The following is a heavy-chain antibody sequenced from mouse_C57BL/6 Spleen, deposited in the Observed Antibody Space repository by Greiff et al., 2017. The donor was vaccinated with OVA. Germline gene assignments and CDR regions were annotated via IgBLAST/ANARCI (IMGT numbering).Heavy chain of an antibody. D-gene: IGHD1-1*01. V-gene: IGHV1-31*01. CDR1: GYSFTGYY. CDR2: IYPYNGVS. CDR3: AREAGSSAWYFDV. Sequence: LVESGPELVKPGASVKISCKASGYSFTGYYMHWVKQSHGNILDWIGYIYPYNGVSSFNQKFKGKATLTVDKSSSTAYMELRSLTSEDSAVYYCAREAGSSAWYFDVWGTGTTVTVSS. J-gene: IGHJ1*03.